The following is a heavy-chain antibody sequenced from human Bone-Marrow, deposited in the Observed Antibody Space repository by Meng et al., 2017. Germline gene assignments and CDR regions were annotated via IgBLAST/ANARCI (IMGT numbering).Heavy chain of an antibody. J-gene: IGHJ6*02. CDR2: MNPNSGNT. CDR1: GGIFSNYV. Sequence: ASVKVSCKALGGIFSNYVIGWVRQATGQGLEWMGWMNPNSGNTGYAQKFQGRVTMTRNTSISTAYMELSSLRSEDTAVYYCAVSMLSDYYYYGMDVWGQGTTVTVSS. D-gene: IGHD2-8*01. CDR3: AVSMLSDYYYYGMDV. V-gene: IGHV1-8*02.